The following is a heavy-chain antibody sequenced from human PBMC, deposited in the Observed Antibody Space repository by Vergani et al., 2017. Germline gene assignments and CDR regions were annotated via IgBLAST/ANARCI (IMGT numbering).Heavy chain of an antibody. D-gene: IGHD5-24*01. Sequence: QVQLQESGPGLVKPSETLSLTCTVSGGSISSYYWSWIRQPPGKGLEWIGYIYYSGSTNYNPSLKSRVTISVDTSKNQFSLKLSSVTAADTALYYCASSERWLPYFDYWGQGTLVTVSS. CDR1: GGSISSYY. CDR2: IYYSGST. J-gene: IGHJ4*02. CDR3: ASSERWLPYFDY. V-gene: IGHV4-59*01.